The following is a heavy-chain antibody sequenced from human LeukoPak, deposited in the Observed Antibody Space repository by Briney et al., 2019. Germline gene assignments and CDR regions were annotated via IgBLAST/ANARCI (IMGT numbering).Heavy chain of an antibody. CDR1: GGSISSGGYS. V-gene: IGHV4-30-2*01. J-gene: IGHJ4*02. Sequence: PSQTLSLTCAVSGGSISSGGYSWSWIRQPPRKGLEWTGYIYHSGSTYYNPSLKSRVTISVDRSKNQFSLKLSSVTAADTAVYYCARGEEYCGGDCYSGWGQGTLVTVSS. D-gene: IGHD2-21*02. CDR3: ARGEEYCGGDCYSG. CDR2: IYHSGST.